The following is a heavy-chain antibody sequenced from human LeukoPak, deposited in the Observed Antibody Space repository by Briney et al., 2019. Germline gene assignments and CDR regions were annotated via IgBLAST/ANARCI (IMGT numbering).Heavy chain of an antibody. CDR1: GFTFSNYW. Sequence: GGSLRLSCAASGFTFSNYWMTWVRQAPGKGLEWVANIEQDGNKKYYVDSVKGRFTISRDNAKNSLYLQMNSLRAEDTAVYYCAKGDFFDYWGQGTLVTVSS. CDR2: IEQDGNKK. J-gene: IGHJ4*02. V-gene: IGHV3-7*01. CDR3: AKGDFFDY.